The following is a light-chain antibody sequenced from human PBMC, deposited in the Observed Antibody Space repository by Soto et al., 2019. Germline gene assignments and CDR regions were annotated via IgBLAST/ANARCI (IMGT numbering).Light chain of an antibody. Sequence: SYKLTQPPSGSVAPRQAASITCGGHNMGSKTVHWYRQTPGQTPVLDVYDDSDRPSGLPERFSGCNSGNQATLTLSRVEAGDEAEHYFQVWDSITDHSVFGTGTKVTVL. CDR3: QVWDSITDHSV. V-gene: IGLV3-21*02. CDR2: DDS. CDR1: NMGSKT. J-gene: IGLJ1*01.